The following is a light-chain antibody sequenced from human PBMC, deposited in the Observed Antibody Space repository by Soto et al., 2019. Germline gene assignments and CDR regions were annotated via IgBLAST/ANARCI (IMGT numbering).Light chain of an antibody. CDR3: QQRYSTPLT. CDR1: QSISSY. V-gene: IGKV1-39*01. J-gene: IGKJ4*01. Sequence: DIQMTQSPSSLSASVGDIVTITRRASQSISSYLNWYQQKPGTAPKLRSDAASSLQSGVPSRGSGRGAGTDCTRTSSSLQPEDFATYDCQQRYSTPLTVGGGTKVEIK. CDR2: AAS.